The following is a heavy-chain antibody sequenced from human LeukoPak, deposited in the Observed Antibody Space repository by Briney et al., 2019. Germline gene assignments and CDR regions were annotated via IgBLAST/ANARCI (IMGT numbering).Heavy chain of an antibody. Sequence: ASVKVSCKASGYTFTGYYMHWVRQAPGQGLEWMGWINPNSGGTNYAQKFQGRVTMTRDTSISTAYMELSRLRSDDTAVCYCARNSGGSCCHFDYWGQGTLVTVSS. V-gene: IGHV1-2*02. J-gene: IGHJ4*02. CDR2: INPNSGGT. D-gene: IGHD2-15*01. CDR1: GYTFTGYY. CDR3: ARNSGGSCCHFDY.